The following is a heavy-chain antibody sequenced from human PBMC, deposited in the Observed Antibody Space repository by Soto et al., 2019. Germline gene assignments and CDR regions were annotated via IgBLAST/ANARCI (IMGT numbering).Heavy chain of an antibody. CDR3: ARNHMTLFDY. CDR2: IHYSGST. V-gene: IGHV4-61*01. J-gene: IGHJ4*02. Sequence: PSETLSLTCTVSGGSVSSTSYYWTWIRQPPGKGLEWIGYIHYSGSTYYNPSLKTRVTLSVDTSQNQFSLKLTSVTAADTAVYFCARNHMTLFDYWGQGKLVTVSS. CDR1: GGSVSSTSYY.